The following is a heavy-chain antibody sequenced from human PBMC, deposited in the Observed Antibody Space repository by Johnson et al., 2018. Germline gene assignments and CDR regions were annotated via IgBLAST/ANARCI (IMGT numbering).Heavy chain of an antibody. Sequence: VQLVESGGGVVQPGGSLRLSCITSGFTFSNYAMTWVRQGSGNGLGWVSSIDPSGSDTYYADSVKGRFTVSRDNSRNTLYLQMNSLRADDTAVYYCAKRIEYSSSSAYFDYWGQGTLVTVSS. J-gene: IGHJ4*02. D-gene: IGHD6-6*01. CDR3: AKRIEYSSSSAYFDY. V-gene: IGHV3-23*04. CDR1: GFTFSNYA. CDR2: IDPSGSDT.